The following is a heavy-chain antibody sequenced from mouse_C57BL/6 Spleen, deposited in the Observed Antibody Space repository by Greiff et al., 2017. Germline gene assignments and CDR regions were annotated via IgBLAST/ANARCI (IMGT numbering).Heavy chain of an antibody. J-gene: IGHJ2*01. CDR3: AVITTAGPYYFDY. CDR1: GYTFTDYN. D-gene: IGHD1-1*01. Sequence: EVQLVESGPELVKPGASVKMSCKASGYTFTDYNMHWVKQSHGKSLEWSGYINPNNGGTSYNQKFKGKATLTVNKSSSTAYMEIRSLTSEDSAVYYCAVITTAGPYYFDYWGQGTTLTVSS. V-gene: IGHV1-22*01. CDR2: INPNNGGT.